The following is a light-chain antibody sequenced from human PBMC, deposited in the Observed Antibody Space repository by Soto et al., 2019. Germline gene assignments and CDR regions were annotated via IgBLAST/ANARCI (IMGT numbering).Light chain of an antibody. V-gene: IGKV3-11*01. J-gene: IGKJ2*01. CDR1: QSVSSY. CDR3: QQRSNWPYT. Sequence: EIVLTQSPATLSLSPGERATLACRASQSVSSYLAWYQQRLGQAPRLLIYDASNRATGIPNRFSGGGSGTDFTLTISSLESEDFAVYYCQQRSNWPYTFGQGTKVEIK. CDR2: DAS.